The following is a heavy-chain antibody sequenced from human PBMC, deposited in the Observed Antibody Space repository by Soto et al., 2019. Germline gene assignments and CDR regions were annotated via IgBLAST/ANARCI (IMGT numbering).Heavy chain of an antibody. J-gene: IGHJ6*03. CDR1: GFTFSNFA. CDR2: ITGSTGTT. D-gene: IGHD2-2*01. Sequence: EVQVLESGGGSVQPGGSLRLSCAASGFTFSNFAMSWVRHAPGKGLEWLSEITGSTGTTYYADSVRGRFIISRDNSQNALHLQMNSLRPEDTAVYYCAKDTSRAPYYMDVWGKGTTVTVSS. V-gene: IGHV3-23*01. CDR3: AKDTSRAPYYMDV.